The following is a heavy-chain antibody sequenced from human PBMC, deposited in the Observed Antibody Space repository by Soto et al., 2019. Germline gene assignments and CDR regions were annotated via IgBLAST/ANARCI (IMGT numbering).Heavy chain of an antibody. V-gene: IGHV1-69*06. CDR2: VIPIFGTP. CDR1: GGTFGSYA. CDR3: AKIRWTISLQEEDAI. J-gene: IGHJ4*02. D-gene: IGHD2-15*01. Sequence: QVQLVQSGAEVKKPGSSVKVSCKSSGGTFGSYAISWVRQAPGQGLEWMGGVIPIFGTPHYAQKFHGRVTMTADIPTSTDYLELSSLKSADTAVYYCAKIRWTISLQEEDAIWGQGTLVTVSS.